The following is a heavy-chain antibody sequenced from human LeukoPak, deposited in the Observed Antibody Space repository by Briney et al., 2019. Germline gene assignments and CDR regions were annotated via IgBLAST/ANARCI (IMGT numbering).Heavy chain of an antibody. V-gene: IGHV3-30*18. CDR3: AKDYLGASHTFDI. Sequence: GRSLRVSCAASGFTFRTYGMHWVRQAPGKGLEWVAVISYDGSNKHYADPVKGRFTISRDNSKNTLYLQMNSPRGEDTAVYYCAKDYLGASHTFDIWGQGTMVTVSS. CDR1: GFTFRTYG. J-gene: IGHJ3*02. CDR2: ISYDGSNK. D-gene: IGHD1-26*01.